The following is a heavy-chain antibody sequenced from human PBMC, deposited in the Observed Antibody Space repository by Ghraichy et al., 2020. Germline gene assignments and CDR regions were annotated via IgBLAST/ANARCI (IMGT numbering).Heavy chain of an antibody. CDR3: ARIFGPTIRAKYYFDS. V-gene: IGHV4-31*03. J-gene: IGHJ4*02. D-gene: IGHD5-12*01. CDR1: GGSISSSGYY. CDR2: ISYRGNT. Sequence: SETLSLTCTVSGGSISSSGYYWSWIRQHPGKGLEWIGYISYRGNTYYNPSLKSRISISEDTSQNQFSLRLTSVTAADTAMYYCARIFGPTIRAKYYFDSWGQGALVTVSS.